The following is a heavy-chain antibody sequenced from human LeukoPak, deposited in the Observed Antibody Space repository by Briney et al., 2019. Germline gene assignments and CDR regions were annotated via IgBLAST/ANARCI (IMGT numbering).Heavy chain of an antibody. CDR3: ARRYYDSSGYDY. CDR1: GFTFSSYS. CDR2: IGSSSSDI. V-gene: IGHV3-21*06. Sequence: GGSLRLSCAASGFTFSSYSMNWVRQAPGRGLEWVSSIGSSSSDIYYADSVKGRLAISRDNAKNSLYLQMNNLRAEDTAVYYCARRYYDSSGYDYWGQGTLVTVSS. J-gene: IGHJ4*02. D-gene: IGHD3-22*01.